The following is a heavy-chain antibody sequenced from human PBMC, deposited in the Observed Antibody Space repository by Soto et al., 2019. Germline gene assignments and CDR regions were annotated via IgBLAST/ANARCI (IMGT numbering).Heavy chain of an antibody. CDR1: GHTVTSYG. J-gene: IGHJ5*02. V-gene: IGHV1-18*04. Sequence: ASVKVSCKVSGHTVTSYGISWVRQAPGQGLEWMGWISAYNGNTNYAQKLQGRVTMTTDTSTSTAYMELRSLRSDDTAVYYCARHSLFHHCFAPRGKGTLVTVSS. D-gene: IGHD2-15*01. CDR3: ARHSLFHHCFAP. CDR2: ISAYNGNT.